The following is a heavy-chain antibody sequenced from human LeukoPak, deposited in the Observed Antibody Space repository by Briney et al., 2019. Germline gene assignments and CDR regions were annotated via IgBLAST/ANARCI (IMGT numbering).Heavy chain of an antibody. Sequence: PGRSLRLSCAASGFTFDEYAMHWVRQAPGKGLEWVSGISWNSGSIGYADSVKGRFTISRDNAKNSLYLQMNSLRAEDTALYYCAKDMKGSGSYTFDYWGQGTLVTVSS. CDR2: ISWNSGSI. V-gene: IGHV3-9*01. CDR1: GFTFDEYA. D-gene: IGHD3-10*01. CDR3: AKDMKGSGSYTFDY. J-gene: IGHJ4*02.